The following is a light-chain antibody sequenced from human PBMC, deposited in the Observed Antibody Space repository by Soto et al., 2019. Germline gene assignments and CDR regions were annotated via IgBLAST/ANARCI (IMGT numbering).Light chain of an antibody. CDR3: QQYYSIPRT. CDR1: QSVLYRSTNKNY. J-gene: IGKJ1*01. Sequence: DIVMTQSPDSLAVSLGVRATINCKSSQSVLYRSTNKNYLAWYQQKPGQPPKLLIYWASTRESGVPDRFSGSGSGTDFTLTISSLQAEDVAVYYCQQYYSIPRTFGQGTKVEIK. CDR2: WAS. V-gene: IGKV4-1*01.